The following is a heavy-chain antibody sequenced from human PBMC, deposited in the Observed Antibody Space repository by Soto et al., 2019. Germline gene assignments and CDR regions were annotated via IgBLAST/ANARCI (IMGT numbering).Heavy chain of an antibody. D-gene: IGHD3-10*01. V-gene: IGHV3-7*03. J-gene: IGHJ5*02. CDR2: IKQDGSEK. CDR3: ARVVNVPMVRGVRGSHYWFDP. CDR1: GFTFSSYW. Sequence: GGSLRLSCAASGFTFSSYWMSWVRQAPGKGLEWVANIKQDGSEKYYVDSVKGRFTISRDNAKNSLYLQMNSLRAEDTVVYYCARVVNVPMVRGVRGSHYWFDPWGQGTLVTVSS.